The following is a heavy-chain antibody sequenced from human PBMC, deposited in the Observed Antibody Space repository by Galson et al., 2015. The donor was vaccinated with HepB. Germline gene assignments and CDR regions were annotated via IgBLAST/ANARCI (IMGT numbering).Heavy chain of an antibody. D-gene: IGHD3-10*01. V-gene: IGHV3-15*07. CDR1: GFNFPDAW. Sequence: SLRLSCAVSGFNFPDAWMNWVRLAPGRGLQWVGRILPTSDGGATDYTAPVKGRFTISRDDSERTVYLQMTSLKPEDTGVYYCVKDEVSVVRGVLQIIDFWGQGTLVTVSS. CDR2: ILPTSDGGAT. CDR3: VKDEVSVVRGVLQIIDF. J-gene: IGHJ4*02.